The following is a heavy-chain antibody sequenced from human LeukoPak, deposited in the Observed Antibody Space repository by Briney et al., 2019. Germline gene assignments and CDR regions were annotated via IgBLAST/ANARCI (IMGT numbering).Heavy chain of an antibody. J-gene: IGHJ3*02. CDR1: GFTVSDYS. Sequence: GGSLRLSCAVSGFTVSDYSMSWVRQAPGKGLKWVSAISGSGSYTHYADSVKGRFTISRDNSKNTLYLQMNSLGAEDTAMYYCARDTPSRGWYDDDNFDIWGHGTMVTVSS. CDR2: ISGSGSYT. D-gene: IGHD6-19*01. V-gene: IGHV3-23*01. CDR3: ARDTPSRGWYDDDNFDI.